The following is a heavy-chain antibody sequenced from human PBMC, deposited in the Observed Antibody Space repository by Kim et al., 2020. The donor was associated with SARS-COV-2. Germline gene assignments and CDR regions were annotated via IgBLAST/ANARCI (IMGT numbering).Heavy chain of an antibody. CDR2: TRNKANSYTT. D-gene: IGHD2-21*02. J-gene: IGHJ6*02. CDR3: ARVVGGDLYYYYGMDV. Sequence: GGSLRLSCAASGFTFSDHYMDWVRQAPGKGLEWVGRTRNKANSYTTEYAASVKGRFTISRDDSKNSLYLQMNSLKTEDTAVYYCARVVGGDLYYYYGMDVWGQGTTVTVSS. CDR1: GFTFSDHY. V-gene: IGHV3-72*01.